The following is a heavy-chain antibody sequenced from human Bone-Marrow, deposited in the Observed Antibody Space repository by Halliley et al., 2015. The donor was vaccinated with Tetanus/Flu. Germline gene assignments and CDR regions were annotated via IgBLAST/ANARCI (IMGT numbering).Heavy chain of an antibody. V-gene: IGHV4-31*03. CDR3: ARDDGGYARFAP. CDR1: GGSISSGGYY. J-gene: IGHJ5*02. D-gene: IGHD5-12*01. CDR2: IYYSGTT. Sequence: LRLSCTVSGGSISSGGYYWSWIRQHPGKGLEWIGYIYYSGTTYYNPSLKSRVTISVDTSKNQFSLKLNSVTAADTAVYYCARDDGGYARFAPWGQGTLVPVSS.